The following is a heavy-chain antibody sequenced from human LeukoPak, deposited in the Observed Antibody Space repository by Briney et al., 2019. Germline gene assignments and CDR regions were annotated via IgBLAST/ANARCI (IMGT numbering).Heavy chain of an antibody. V-gene: IGHV4-4*02. J-gene: IGHJ4*02. D-gene: IGHD3-10*01. CDR2: IYHSGST. CDR3: ARANGSGSRIAY. CDR1: GGSISSSNW. Sequence: SETLSLTCAVSGGSISSSNWWSWVRPPPGKGLEWIGEIYHSGSTNYNPSLKSRVTISVDKSKNQFSLKLSSVTAADTAVYYCARANGSGSRIAYWGQGTLVTVSS.